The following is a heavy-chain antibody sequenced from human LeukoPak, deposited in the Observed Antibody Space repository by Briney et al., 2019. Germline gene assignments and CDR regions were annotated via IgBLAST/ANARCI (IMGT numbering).Heavy chain of an antibody. Sequence: PSETLSLTCTVSGGSISSYYRSWIRQPPGKGLEWIGYIYYSGSTNYNPSLKSRVTISVDTSKNQFSLKLSSVTAADTAVYYCARSRDGYFYYYYGMDVWGQGTTVTVSS. V-gene: IGHV4-59*08. CDR2: IYYSGST. D-gene: IGHD5-18*01. CDR3: ARSRDGYFYYYYGMDV. J-gene: IGHJ6*02. CDR1: GGSISSYY.